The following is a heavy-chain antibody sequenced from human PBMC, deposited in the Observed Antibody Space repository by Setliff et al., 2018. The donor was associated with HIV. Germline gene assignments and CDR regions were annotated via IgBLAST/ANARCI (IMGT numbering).Heavy chain of an antibody. CDR2: IIPMSGST. D-gene: IGHD3-3*01. CDR3: ARDDHYDDMGSIPSDWFFDL. J-gene: IGHJ2*01. Sequence: SVKVSCKASGGTFRKYSISWVQQAPGHGLEWVGGIIPMSGSTTYAQKFYGRVTITADESTDTVEMELSSLTSKDTAVYYCARDDHYDDMGSIPSDWFFDLWDRGTLVTVSS. V-gene: IGHV1-69*13. CDR1: GGTFRKYS.